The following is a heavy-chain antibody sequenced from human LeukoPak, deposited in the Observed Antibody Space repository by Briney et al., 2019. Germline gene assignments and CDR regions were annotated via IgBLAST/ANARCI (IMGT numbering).Heavy chain of an antibody. CDR1: GGSISSGGYY. CDR3: ARGKGRGTIFGVVIKRYFDY. Sequence: SETLSLTCTVSGGSISSGGYYWSWIRQHPGKGLEWIGYIYYSGGTYYNPSLKSRVTISVDTSKNQFSLKLSSVTAADTAVYYCARGKGRGTIFGVVIKRYFDYWGQGTLVTVSS. J-gene: IGHJ4*02. V-gene: IGHV4-31*03. D-gene: IGHD3-3*01. CDR2: IYYSGGT.